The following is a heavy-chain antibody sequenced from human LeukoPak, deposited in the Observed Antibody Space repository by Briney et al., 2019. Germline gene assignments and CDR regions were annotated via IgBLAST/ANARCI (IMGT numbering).Heavy chain of an antibody. V-gene: IGHV4-59*01. CDR2: MYYSGNA. CDR1: IDSISGYY. CDR3: ARGKYYFDY. Sequence: SETLSLTCTVSIDSISGYYWSWIRQPPGKGLEWIGYMYYSGNANYNPSLKSRLTTSLDTSKNQFSLKLSSVTAADTAVYYCARGKYYFDYWGQGTLVTVSS. J-gene: IGHJ4*02.